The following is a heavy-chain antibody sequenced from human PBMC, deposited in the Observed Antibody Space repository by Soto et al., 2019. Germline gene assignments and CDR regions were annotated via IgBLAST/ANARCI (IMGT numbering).Heavy chain of an antibody. CDR2: IYYSGST. Sequence: PSETLSLTCTVSGGSISSGGYYWSWIRQHPGKGLEWIGYIYYSGSTYYNPSLKSRVTISVDTSKNQFSLKLSSVTAADTAVYYCARATSGDFDWLLRYFDYWGQGTLVTVSS. CDR3: ARATSGDFDWLLRYFDY. J-gene: IGHJ4*02. CDR1: GGSISSGGYY. D-gene: IGHD3-9*01. V-gene: IGHV4-31*03.